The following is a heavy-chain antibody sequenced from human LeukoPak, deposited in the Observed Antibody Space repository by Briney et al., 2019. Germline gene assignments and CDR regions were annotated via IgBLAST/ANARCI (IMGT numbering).Heavy chain of an antibody. CDR1: GGTFSSYA. CDR3: ARDRNSYGARYYYYGMDV. J-gene: IGHJ6*02. CDR2: IIPIFGIA. Sequence: AASVKVSCKASGGTFSSYAISWVRQAPGQGLEWMGRIIPIFGIANYAQKFQGRVTITADKSTSTAYMELSSLGSEDTAVYYCARDRNSYGARYYYYGMDVWGQGTTVTVSS. D-gene: IGHD5-18*01. V-gene: IGHV1-69*04.